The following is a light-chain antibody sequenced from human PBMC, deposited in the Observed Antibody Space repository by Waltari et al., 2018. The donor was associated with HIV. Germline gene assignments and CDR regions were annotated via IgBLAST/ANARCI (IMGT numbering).Light chain of an antibody. CDR2: WAS. J-gene: IGKJ1*01. V-gene: IGKV4-1*01. CDR3: QQHYSTPPA. CDR1: QSVLYSSNNKNY. Sequence: DIVMTQSPDSLAVSLGERATINCKSSQSVLYSSNNKNYLAWYQQKPGQPPKLLMYWASTRESGVPDRFSGSGSGTDFTLTISSLQAEDVAVYYCQQHYSTPPAFGQGTKVEIK.